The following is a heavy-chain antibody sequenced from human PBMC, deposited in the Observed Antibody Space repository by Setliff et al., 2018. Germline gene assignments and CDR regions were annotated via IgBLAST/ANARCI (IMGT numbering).Heavy chain of an antibody. CDR1: GVTVSAYD. D-gene: IGHD3-9*01. V-gene: IGHV3-53*01. Sequence: PGGSLRLSCAASGVTVSAYDMSWVRQAPGKGLEWVSLLDNDGSTYYSDSVKGRFTISRGTSKNTLYLQMNSLRVDDTAVYYCARGLPGSGYSSGVLDFWGQGTMVTVSS. CDR3: ARGLPGSGYSSGVLDF. J-gene: IGHJ4*01. CDR2: LDNDGST.